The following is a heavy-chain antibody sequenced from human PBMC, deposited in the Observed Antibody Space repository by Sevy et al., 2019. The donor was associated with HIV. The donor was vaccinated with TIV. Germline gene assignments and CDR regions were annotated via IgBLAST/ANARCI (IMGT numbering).Heavy chain of an antibody. Sequence: GGSLRLSCAASGFTFSDHYMDWVRQAPGKGLEWVDRIRNKANSDTTEYAGSVKGRFTTSRDDSKNSLYLQMNSLKTEDTSVYYCARVATYGSATYFLDYWGQGSLVTVSS. CDR3: ARVATYGSATYFLDY. CDR2: IRNKANSDTT. D-gene: IGHD3-10*01. J-gene: IGHJ4*02. CDR1: GFTFSDHY. V-gene: IGHV3-72*01.